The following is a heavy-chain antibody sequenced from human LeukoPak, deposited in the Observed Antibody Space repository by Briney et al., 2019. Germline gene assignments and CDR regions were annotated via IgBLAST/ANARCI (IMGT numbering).Heavy chain of an antibody. CDR1: GFTFSSYS. V-gene: IGHV3-21*01. CDR2: ISSSSSYI. D-gene: IGHD6-13*01. Sequence: GGSLRLSCAASGFTFSSYSMNWVRQAPGKGLEWVSSISSSSSYIYYADSVKGRFTISRDNAKNSLYLQVNSLRAEDTAVYYCARPASRGSWYDVFDYWGQGTLVTVSS. CDR3: ARPASRGSWYDVFDY. J-gene: IGHJ4*02.